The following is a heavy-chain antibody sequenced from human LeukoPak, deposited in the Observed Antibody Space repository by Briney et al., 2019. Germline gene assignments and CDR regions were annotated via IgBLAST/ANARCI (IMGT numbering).Heavy chain of an antibody. CDR1: GYTFTGYY. J-gene: IGHJ4*02. V-gene: IGHV1-2*02. CDR3: ARAGGYDFWSGYSFPDIYDFDY. D-gene: IGHD3-3*01. Sequence: ASVKVSCKASGYTFTGYYMHWVRQAPGQGLEWMGWINPNSGGTNYAQKFQGRVTMTRDTSISTAYMELSRLRSDDTAVYYCARAGGYDFWSGYSFPDIYDFDYWGQGTLVTVSS. CDR2: INPNSGGT.